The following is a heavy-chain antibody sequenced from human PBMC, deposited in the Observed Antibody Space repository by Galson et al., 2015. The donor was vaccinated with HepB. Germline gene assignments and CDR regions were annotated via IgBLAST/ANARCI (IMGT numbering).Heavy chain of an antibody. CDR1: GFTFSSYA. V-gene: IGHV3-23*01. CDR2: ISGSGGTT. D-gene: IGHD2-2*01. Sequence: SLRLSCAASGFTFSSYAMSWVRQAPGKGLEWVSGISGSGGTTYNADSVKGRFTISRDNSKNTLCLQMNSLRADDTAVYYCAKDPRSSRGDYWGQGTLVTVSS. J-gene: IGHJ4*02. CDR3: AKDPRSSRGDY.